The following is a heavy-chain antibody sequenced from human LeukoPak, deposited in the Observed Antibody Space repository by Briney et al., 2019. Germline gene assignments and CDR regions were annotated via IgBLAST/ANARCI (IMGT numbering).Heavy chain of an antibody. CDR3: ARAHGSGEDFDY. CDR2: IYYSGST. V-gene: IGHV4-39*07. D-gene: IGHD3-10*01. CDR1: GGSISSSSYY. Sequence: SETLSLTCTVSGGSISSSSYYWGWLRQPPGKGLEWIGSIYYSGSTYYNPSLKSRVTISVDTSKNQFSLKLSSVTAADTAVYYCARAHGSGEDFDYWGQGTLVTVSS. J-gene: IGHJ4*02.